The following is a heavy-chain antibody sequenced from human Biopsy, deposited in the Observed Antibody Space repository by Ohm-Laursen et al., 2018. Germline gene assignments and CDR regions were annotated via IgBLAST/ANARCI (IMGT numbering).Heavy chain of an antibody. CDR2: IKGKTDGGTT. CDR3: TTGFDGYNNGYYYFAMDV. D-gene: IGHD5-24*01. CDR1: GFTFSNAW. J-gene: IGHJ6*02. V-gene: IGHV3-15*01. Sequence: GSLRLSCAASGFTFSNAWMNWVRQAPGKGLEWVGRIKGKTDGGTTDYAAPVKGRFTISRDDSKTTLYLQMNSLKTEDTAVYYCTTGFDGYNNGYYYFAMDVWGPGTTVTVSS.